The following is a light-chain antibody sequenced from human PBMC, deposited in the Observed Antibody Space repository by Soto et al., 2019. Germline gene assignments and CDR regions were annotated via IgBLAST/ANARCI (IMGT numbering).Light chain of an antibody. Sequence: EIVLTQSPGTLSLSPGERATLSCRASQSVSSSYLAWYQQKPGQAPRLLIYGASGRATGIPDRFSGSGSGTDFTLTISRLEPEDFAVYYWQQYGGSPSFTFGPGTKVDIK. CDR1: QSVSSSY. J-gene: IGKJ3*01. CDR2: GAS. CDR3: QQYGGSPSFT. V-gene: IGKV3-20*01.